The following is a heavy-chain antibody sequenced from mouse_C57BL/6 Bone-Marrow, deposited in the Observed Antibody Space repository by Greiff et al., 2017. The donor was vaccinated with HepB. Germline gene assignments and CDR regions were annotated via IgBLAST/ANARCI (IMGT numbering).Heavy chain of an antibody. CDR3: ARRVDYGSSSYWYFDG. V-gene: IGHV1-80*01. CDR2: IYPGDGDP. CDR1: GYAFSSYW. D-gene: IGHD1-1*01. J-gene: IGHJ1*03. Sequence: LEESGAELVKPGASVKISCKASGYAFSSYWMNWVKQRPGKGLEWIGQIYPGDGDPNYNGKFKGKATLTADKSSSTAYMQLSSLTSEDSAVYFCARRVDYGSSSYWYFDGWGTGTTVTVSS.